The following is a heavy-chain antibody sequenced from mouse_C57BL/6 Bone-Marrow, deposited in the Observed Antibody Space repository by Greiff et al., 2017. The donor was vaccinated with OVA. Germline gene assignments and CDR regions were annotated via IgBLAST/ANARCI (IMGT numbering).Heavy chain of an antibody. CDR2: INPDSSTI. V-gene: IGHV4-1*01. D-gene: IGHD2-5*01. CDR3: ARLYYSNSFYAMDY. J-gene: IGHJ4*01. CDR1: GIDFSRYW. Sequence: AASGIDFSRYWMSWVRRAPGKGLEWIGEINPDSSTINYAPSLKDKFIISRDNAKNTLYLQMSKVRSEDTALYYCARLYYSNSFYAMDYWGQGTSVTVSS.